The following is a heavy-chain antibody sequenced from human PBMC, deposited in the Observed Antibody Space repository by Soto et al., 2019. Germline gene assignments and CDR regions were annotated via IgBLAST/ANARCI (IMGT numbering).Heavy chain of an antibody. Sequence: QAQLVQSGAEVRKPGAPGKVPCKAPGTTSWTFVLLWWRQPPEQPFEWWGWTKPGKGKTEYSQKFQGRITIIRDTSASTAYMELSDLRSEDTAVYYCARVPRYSFEIVQVPAVMFEDWFDPWGQGTLVTVSS. D-gene: IGHD2-2*01. V-gene: IGHV1-3*01. CDR3: ARVPRYSFEIVQVPAVMFEDWFDP. CDR2: TKPGKGKT. J-gene: IGHJ5*02. CDR1: GTTSWTFV.